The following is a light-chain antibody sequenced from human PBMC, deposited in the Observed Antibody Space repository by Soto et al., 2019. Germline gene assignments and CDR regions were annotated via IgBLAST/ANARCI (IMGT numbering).Light chain of an antibody. CDR2: AAS. CDR1: QSIRSY. V-gene: IGKV1-39*01. Sequence: DIQMTQSPSSLSASVGDRVTITCRASQSIRSYLNWYQQKPGKAPKLLIYAASSLQSGVPSRFSGSGSGTDFTLTISSLQPEDFATYYCQQSYSGFTFGPGTKVDIK. J-gene: IGKJ3*01. CDR3: QQSYSGFT.